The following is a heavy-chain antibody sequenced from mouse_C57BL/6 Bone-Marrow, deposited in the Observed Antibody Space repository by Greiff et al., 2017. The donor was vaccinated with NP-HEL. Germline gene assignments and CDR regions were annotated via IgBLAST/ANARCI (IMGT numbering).Heavy chain of an antibody. CDR2: IHPNSGST. Sequence: QVQLQQSGAELVKPGASVKLSCKASGYTFTSYWMHWVKQRPGQGLEWIGMIHPNSGSTNYNEKFKSKATLTVDKSSSTAYMQLSSLTSEDSAVYYWARYYYGSSDWYFDVWGTGTTVTVSS. J-gene: IGHJ1*03. D-gene: IGHD1-1*01. CDR1: GYTFTSYW. CDR3: ARYYYGSSDWYFDV. V-gene: IGHV1-64*01.